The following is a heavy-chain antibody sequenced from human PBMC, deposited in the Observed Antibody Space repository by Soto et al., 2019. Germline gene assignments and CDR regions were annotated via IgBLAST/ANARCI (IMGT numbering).Heavy chain of an antibody. J-gene: IGHJ6*02. Sequence: QVQLVESGGGVVQPGRSLRLSCAASGFTFSSYGMHWVRQAPGKGLEWVAVIWYDGSNKYYADSVKGRFTISRDNSKNTLYLQMNSLRAEDTAVYYCARDTRRYYDIIYGMDVWGQGTTVTVSS. CDR2: IWYDGSNK. V-gene: IGHV3-33*01. CDR1: GFTFSSYG. D-gene: IGHD3-9*01. CDR3: ARDTRRYYDIIYGMDV.